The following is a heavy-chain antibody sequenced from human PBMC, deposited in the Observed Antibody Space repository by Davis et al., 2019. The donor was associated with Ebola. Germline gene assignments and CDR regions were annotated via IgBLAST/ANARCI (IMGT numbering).Heavy chain of an antibody. V-gene: IGHV5-10-1*01. CDR3: TRHFVGKLFGMDV. CDR1: GYSFTSYW. CDR2: IDPSDSYT. J-gene: IGHJ6*02. Sequence: GESLKISCKGSGYSFTSYWISWVRQMPGKGLEWMGRIDPSDSYTNYRPSFQGHVTISTDKSINTAYLQWNSLKASDTAMYFCTRHFVGKLFGMDVWGQGTMVIVAS. D-gene: IGHD2/OR15-2a*01.